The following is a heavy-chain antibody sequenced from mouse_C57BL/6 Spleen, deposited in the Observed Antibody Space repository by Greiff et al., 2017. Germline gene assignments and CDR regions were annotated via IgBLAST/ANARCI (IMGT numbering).Heavy chain of an antibody. CDR3: ALIYDGAMDY. CDR1: GFNITDYY. V-gene: IGHV14-2*01. CDR2: IDPEDGET. D-gene: IGHD2-3*01. Sequence: VQLQQSGAELVKPGASVKLSCTASGFNITDYYMHWVKQRTEQGLEWIGRIDPEDGETKYAPNFQGKATITADTSSNTAYLQLSSLTAEDTAVYYGALIYDGAMDYWGQGTSVTVSS. J-gene: IGHJ4*01.